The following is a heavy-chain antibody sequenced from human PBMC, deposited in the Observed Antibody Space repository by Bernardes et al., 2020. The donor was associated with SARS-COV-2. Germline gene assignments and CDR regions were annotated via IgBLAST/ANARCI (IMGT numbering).Heavy chain of an antibody. J-gene: IGHJ3*02. CDR2: VYKSETT. CDR3: AREYYDSRGNAFDI. Sequence: SEPLSLTCSVSGGSLSNYYWSWVRQSPGRELEWIGNVYKSETTNYNPSLKSRVTISVDTSRNQYFLELISLTAADTAVYYCAREYYDSRGNAFDIWGQGTRVTVSS. V-gene: IGHV4-59*01. CDR1: GGSLSNYY. D-gene: IGHD3-16*01.